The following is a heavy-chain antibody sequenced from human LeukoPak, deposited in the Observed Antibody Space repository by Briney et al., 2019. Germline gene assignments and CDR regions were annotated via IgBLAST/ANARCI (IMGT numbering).Heavy chain of an antibody. J-gene: IGHJ6*02. CDR2: IRYDGSNK. D-gene: IGHD6-13*01. V-gene: IGHV3-30*02. Sequence: PGGSLRLSCAASGFTFSSYGMHWVRQAPGKGLEWVAFIRYDGSNKYYADSVKGRFTISRDNSKNTLYLQMNSLRAEDTAVYYCARDVNPRGGSSWYPLYYYYYGMDVWGQGTTVTVSS. CDR1: GFTFSSYG. CDR3: ARDVNPRGGSSWYPLYYYYYGMDV.